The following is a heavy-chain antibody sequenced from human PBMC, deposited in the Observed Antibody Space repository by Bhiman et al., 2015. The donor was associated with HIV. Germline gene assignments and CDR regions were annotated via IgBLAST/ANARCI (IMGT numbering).Heavy chain of an antibody. CDR1: GFSFSNYW. J-gene: IGHJ4*02. D-gene: IGHD3-10*01. CDR3: AKYGNGYGTPFDN. Sequence: EVQLVESGGALVQPGGSLRLSCAASGFSFSNYWMTWVRQAPGKGLEWLANIKTDGSEKYYVDSVKGRFTISRDNAKNSLYLQMNSLTAEDTAVYYCAKYGNGYGTPFDNWGQGTLVTVSS. CDR2: IKTDGSEK. V-gene: IGHV3-7*05.